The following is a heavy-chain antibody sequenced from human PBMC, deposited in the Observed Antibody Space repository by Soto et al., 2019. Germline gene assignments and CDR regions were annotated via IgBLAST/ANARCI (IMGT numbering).Heavy chain of an antibody. Sequence: PSETLSLTCTVSGGSISSSSYYWGWIRQPPGKGLEWIGSIYYSGSTYYNPSLKSRVTISVDTSKNQFSLKLSSVTAADTAVYYCARRGGQLVLFGGTTLKNHWFDPWGQGTLVTVSS. CDR1: GGSISSSSYY. CDR2: IYYSGST. CDR3: ARRGGQLVLFGGTTLKNHWFDP. V-gene: IGHV4-39*01. J-gene: IGHJ5*02. D-gene: IGHD6-13*01.